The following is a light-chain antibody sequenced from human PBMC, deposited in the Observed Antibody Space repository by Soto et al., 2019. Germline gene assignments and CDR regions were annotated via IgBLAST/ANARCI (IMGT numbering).Light chain of an antibody. CDR2: GAS. J-gene: IGKJ4*01. V-gene: IGKV3-20*01. CDR3: QQYGNSPLT. Sequence: EIVLTQSPGTLSLSPGERATLSCRASQSVSSSYLAWYQQRPGQAPRLLIYGASSRATGIPDRFSRSGSGTDFTLTISRLEPEDFAVYYCQQYGNSPLTFGGGTKVDIK. CDR1: QSVSSSY.